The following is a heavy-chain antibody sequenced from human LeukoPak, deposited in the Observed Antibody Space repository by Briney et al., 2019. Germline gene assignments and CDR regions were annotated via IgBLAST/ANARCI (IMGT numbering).Heavy chain of an antibody. J-gene: IGHJ4*02. V-gene: IGHV4-39*07. CDR1: GGPISSYY. CDR2: IYYSVTA. CDR3: ARDRLRWPKIDY. Sequence: SETLSLTCTVSGGPISSYYWGWIRQPPGKGVEWIGSIYYSVTAYYNPSLKSRVTISVDTSKNQFSLKLNSVTAADTAVYYCARDRLRWPKIDYWGQGTLVTVSS. D-gene: IGHD4-23*01.